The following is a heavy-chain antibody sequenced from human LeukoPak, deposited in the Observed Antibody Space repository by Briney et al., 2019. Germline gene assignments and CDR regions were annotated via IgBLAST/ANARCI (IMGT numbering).Heavy chain of an antibody. CDR3: ARHRGKLRYFDWSKRGAAFDI. J-gene: IGHJ3*02. V-gene: IGHV4-34*01. CDR1: GGSFRGYY. D-gene: IGHD3-9*01. Sequence: SETLSLTCAVYGGSFRGYYWSWIRQPPGKGLEWIGEINHSGSTNYNPSLKSRVTISVDTSKNQFSLKLSSVTAADTAVYYCARHRGKLRYFDWSKRGAAFDIWGQGTMVTVSS. CDR2: INHSGST.